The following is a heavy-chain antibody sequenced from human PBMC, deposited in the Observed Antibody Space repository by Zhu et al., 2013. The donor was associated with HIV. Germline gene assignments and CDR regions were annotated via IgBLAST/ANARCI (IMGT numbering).Heavy chain of an antibody. Sequence: QVQLQESGPGLVKPSETLSLTCTVSGGSISSSSYYWGWIRQPPGKGLEWIGSIYYSGSTYYNPSLKSRVTISVDTSKNQFSLKLSSVTAADTAVYYCARDYYDSSGYYYYYYMDVWGKGTTVTVSS. J-gene: IGHJ6*03. CDR1: GGSISSSSYY. CDR3: ARDYYDSSGYYYYYYMDV. D-gene: IGHD3-22*01. V-gene: IGHV4-39*07. CDR2: IYYSGST.